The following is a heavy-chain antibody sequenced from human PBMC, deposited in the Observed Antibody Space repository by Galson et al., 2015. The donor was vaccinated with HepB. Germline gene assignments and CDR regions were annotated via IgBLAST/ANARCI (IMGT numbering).Heavy chain of an antibody. CDR1: GFTFSSYS. CDR2: ISSSSSTI. Sequence: SLRLSCAASGFTFSSYSMNWVRLAPGKGLEWVSYISSSSSTIYYADSVKGRFTISRDNAKNSLYLQMNSLRDEDTAVYYCARDRSEGPYYYYYMDVWGKGTTVTVSS. CDR3: ARDRSEGPYYYYYMDV. V-gene: IGHV3-48*02. J-gene: IGHJ6*03.